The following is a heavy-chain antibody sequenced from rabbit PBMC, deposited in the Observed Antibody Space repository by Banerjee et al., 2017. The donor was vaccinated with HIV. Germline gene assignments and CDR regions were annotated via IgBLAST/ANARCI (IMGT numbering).Heavy chain of an antibody. CDR3: ASRPAGSGFYFNL. CDR1: GLDFSSYS. Sequence: QEQLVESGGGLVQPGGSLKLSCKASGLDFSSYSMSWVRQAPGKGPEWIGYCYPDYGTTDYATWVNGRFTISLDSAQNTVFLRMTSLTAADTATYFCASRPAGSGFYFNLWGQGTLVTVS. D-gene: IGHD8-1*01. J-gene: IGHJ4*01. V-gene: IGHV1S47*01. CDR2: CYPDYGTT.